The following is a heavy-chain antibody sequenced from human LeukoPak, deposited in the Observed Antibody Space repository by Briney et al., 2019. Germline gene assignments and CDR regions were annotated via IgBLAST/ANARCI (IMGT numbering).Heavy chain of an antibody. Sequence: ASVKVSCKASGGTFSSYAISWVRQAPGQGLEWMGRVDPEDGETIYAEKFQGRVTITADTSTDTAYMELSSLRSEDTAVYYCASLGYDFWSGRDHWGQGTLVTVSS. CDR3: ASLGYDFWSGRDH. J-gene: IGHJ4*02. V-gene: IGHV1-69-2*01. CDR1: GGTFSSYA. D-gene: IGHD3-3*01. CDR2: VDPEDGET.